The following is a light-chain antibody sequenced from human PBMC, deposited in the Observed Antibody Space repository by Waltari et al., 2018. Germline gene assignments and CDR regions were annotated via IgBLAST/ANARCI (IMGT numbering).Light chain of an antibody. CDR3: SSYAGSNNLV. CDR2: EVS. Sequence: QSALTQPPSASGSPGQSVTISCTGTSSXVGGYNYVSWYQQHPGKAPKLMIYEVSKRPSGVPDLFSGSKSGNTASLTVSGLQAEDEADYYCSSYAGSNNLVFGGGTKLTVL. V-gene: IGLV2-8*01. J-gene: IGLJ2*01. CDR1: SSXVGGYNY.